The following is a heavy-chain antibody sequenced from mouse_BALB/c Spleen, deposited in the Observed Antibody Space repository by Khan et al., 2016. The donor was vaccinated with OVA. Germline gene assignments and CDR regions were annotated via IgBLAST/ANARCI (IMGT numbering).Heavy chain of an antibody. Sequence: QVRLQQSGPELVKPGASVKMSCKASGYTFTDFLISWVKQRTGQGLEWIGEIYPGSTYTYYNEKFKGKATLTSDKSSNTVYMQLSSLTSEDSAVYFCARAGYGGFAFWGQGTLVTVSA. CDR1: GYTFTDFL. CDR3: ARAGYGGFAF. J-gene: IGHJ3*01. V-gene: IGHV1-81*01. D-gene: IGHD3-2*02. CDR2: IYPGSTYT.